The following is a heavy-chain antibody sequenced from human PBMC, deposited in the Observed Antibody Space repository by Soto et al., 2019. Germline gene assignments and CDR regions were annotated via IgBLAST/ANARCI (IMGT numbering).Heavy chain of an antibody. CDR3: AKGQKWELPFDY. CDR2: FSGTTSST. J-gene: IGHJ4*02. V-gene: IGHV3-23*01. D-gene: IGHD1-26*01. Sequence: PRLSCAASGFIFSSYAMSWVRQAPGKGLEWVSAFSGTTSSTYYAASVKGRFTISRDNSKNTLYLQMNSLKAEDTAVYYCAKGQKWELPFDYWGQGALVTVSS. CDR1: GFIFSSYA.